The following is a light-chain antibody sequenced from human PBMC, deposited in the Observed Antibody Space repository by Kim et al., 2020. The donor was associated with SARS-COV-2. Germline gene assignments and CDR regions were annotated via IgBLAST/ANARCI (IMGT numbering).Light chain of an antibody. CDR2: EVS. V-gene: IGLV2-18*02. J-gene: IGLJ2*01. CDR1: SSDVGSYNR. CDR3: SSYTSSSTLI. Sequence: QSALTQPPSVSGSPGQSVTISCTGTSSDVGSYNRVSWYQQPPGTAPKLIIYEVSDRPSGVPHRFSGSKSGNTASLTISWLQTEEEADYYCSSYTSSSTLIFGGGTQLTVL.